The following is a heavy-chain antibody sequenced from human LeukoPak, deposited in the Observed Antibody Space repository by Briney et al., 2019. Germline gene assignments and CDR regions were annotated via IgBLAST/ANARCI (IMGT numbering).Heavy chain of an antibody. Sequence: PGRCLRLSCTASGFTFRNYWMNWVRQAPGKGRVWVANINEDGSEKNYVDSVKGRFPAYRDNARNSLSLQMHSLISEDTAVYYCATYKNQPHTQFLDFWGQGALVTVSA. J-gene: IGHJ4*02. CDR2: INEDGSEK. V-gene: IGHV3-7*02. D-gene: IGHD5-24*01. CDR1: GFTFRNYW. CDR3: ATYKNQPHTQFLDF.